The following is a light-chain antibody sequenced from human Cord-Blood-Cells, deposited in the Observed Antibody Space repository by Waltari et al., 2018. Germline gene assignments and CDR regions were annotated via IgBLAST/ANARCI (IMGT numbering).Light chain of an antibody. CDR1: NIGSKS. J-gene: IGLJ1*01. CDR2: DDS. Sequence: SYVLTQPPLVSVAPGQTARITCGGNNIGSKSVHWYQQKPGQAPVLVVYDDSDRPSGIPGRFSGSNSGNAATLTISRVEAGDEADYYCQVWDSSSDHYVFGTGTKVTVL. V-gene: IGLV3-21*02. CDR3: QVWDSSSDHYV.